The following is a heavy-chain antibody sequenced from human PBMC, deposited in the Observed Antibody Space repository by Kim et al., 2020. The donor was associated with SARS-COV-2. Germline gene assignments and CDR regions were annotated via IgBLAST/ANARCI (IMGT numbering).Heavy chain of an antibody. D-gene: IGHD4-17*01. V-gene: IGHV4-34*01. J-gene: IGHJ6*02. Sequence: YNPSLKSRVTISVDTSKSQISQKLSSVTAADTAVYYCARLGYGASYGMDVWGQGTTVTVSS. CDR3: ARLGYGASYGMDV.